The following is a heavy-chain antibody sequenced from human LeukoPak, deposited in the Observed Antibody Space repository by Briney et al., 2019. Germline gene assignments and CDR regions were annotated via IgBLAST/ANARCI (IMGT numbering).Heavy chain of an antibody. D-gene: IGHD3-9*01. V-gene: IGHV1-18*01. CDR2: ISAYNGNT. J-gene: IGHJ5*02. CDR1: GGTFSSYA. Sequence: ASVKVSCKASGGTFSSYAISWVRQAPGQGLEWMGWISAYNGNTNYAQKLQGRVTMTTDTSTSTAYMELRSLRSDDTAVYYCARARHDIWFDPWGQGTLVTVSS. CDR3: ARARHDIWFDP.